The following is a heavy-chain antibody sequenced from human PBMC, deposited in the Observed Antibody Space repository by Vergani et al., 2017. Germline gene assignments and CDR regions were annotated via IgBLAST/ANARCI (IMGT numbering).Heavy chain of an antibody. Sequence: EVPLVQSGAEVKKPGESLRISCKGSGYSFTSYWISWVRQMPGKGLEWMGRIDPSDSYTNYSPSFQGHVTISADKSISTAYLQWSSLKASDTAMYYCARVGWSYYDSSGYYCAPGGWFDPWGQGTLVTVSS. CDR2: IDPSDSYT. CDR1: GYSFTSYW. CDR3: ARVGWSYYDSSGYYCAPGGWFDP. J-gene: IGHJ5*02. V-gene: IGHV5-10-1*03. D-gene: IGHD3-22*01.